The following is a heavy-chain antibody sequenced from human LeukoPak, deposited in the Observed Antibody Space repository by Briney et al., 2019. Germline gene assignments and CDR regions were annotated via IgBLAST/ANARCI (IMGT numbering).Heavy chain of an antibody. Sequence: SVKVSCKASGGTFSRYAISWVRQAPGQGLEWMGGIIPMFGIANYAQKFQGRVTITADDSMSTAYMELSSLRSEDTAVYYCARDRPYTGGWRGFDYWGQGTLVTVSS. D-gene: IGHD6-19*01. V-gene: IGHV1-69*13. J-gene: IGHJ4*02. CDR1: GGTFSRYA. CDR2: IIPMFGIA. CDR3: ARDRPYTGGWRGFDY.